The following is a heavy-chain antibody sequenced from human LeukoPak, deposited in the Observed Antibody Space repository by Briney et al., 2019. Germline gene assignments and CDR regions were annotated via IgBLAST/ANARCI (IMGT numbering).Heavy chain of an antibody. CDR3: ATFGSSSGNWFDP. CDR1: GFTFSTYA. V-gene: IGHV3-7*01. CDR2: IKQDGSEK. Sequence: GGSLRLSCAASGFTFSTYAMNWVRQAPGKGLEWVANIKQDGSEKYYVDSVEGRFIIFRDNAKNSLYLQMNSLRAEDTAVYYCATFGSSSGNWFDPWGQGTLVSVSS. D-gene: IGHD6-13*01. J-gene: IGHJ5*02.